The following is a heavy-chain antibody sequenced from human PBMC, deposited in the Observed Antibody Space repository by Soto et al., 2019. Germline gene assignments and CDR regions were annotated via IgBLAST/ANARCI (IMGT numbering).Heavy chain of an antibody. V-gene: IGHV1-69*13. CDR3: ATGVIWIGYFSVDS. D-gene: IGHD3-3*01. CDR1: GGSFGNSS. J-gene: IGHJ4*02. Sequence: SVKVYCKASGGSFGNSSSNWVRQNTGRGPEWLGGFIPVYRTLNYAQKFQGRVTITADESTGTAYMTLSSLASDDTAVYYCATGVIWIGYFSVDSWGQGTRVTVSS. CDR2: FIPVYRTL.